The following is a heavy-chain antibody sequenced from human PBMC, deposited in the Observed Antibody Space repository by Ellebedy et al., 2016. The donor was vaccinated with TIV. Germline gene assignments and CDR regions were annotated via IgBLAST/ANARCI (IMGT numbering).Heavy chain of an antibody. V-gene: IGHV3-72*01. J-gene: IGHJ4*02. CDR2: IRNKVRRYTT. CDR1: GFTFSGYH. D-gene: IGHD3-22*01. Sequence: GESLKISCAASGFTFSGYHMDWVRQAPGKGLEWVGRIRNKVRRYTTESAASVKGRFTVSRDDSKSSLYLQMNSLKSEDTAVYYCAASSVGNIFDQWGQGILVTVSS. CDR3: AASSVGNIFDQ.